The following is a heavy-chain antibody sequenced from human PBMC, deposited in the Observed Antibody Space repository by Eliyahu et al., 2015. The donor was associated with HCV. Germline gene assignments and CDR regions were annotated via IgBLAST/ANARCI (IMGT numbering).Heavy chain of an antibody. J-gene: IGHJ3*02. V-gene: IGHV1-69*04. CDR1: GGTFSSYT. D-gene: IGHD2/OR15-2a*01. CDR2: IIPILGIA. CDR3: ARDPSHFFFDI. Sequence: EVKKPGSSVKVSCKASGGTFSSYTISWVRQAPGQGLEWMGRIIPILGIANYAQKFQGRVTITADKSTSTAYMELSSLRSEDTAVYYCARDPSHFFFDIWGQGTMVTVSS.